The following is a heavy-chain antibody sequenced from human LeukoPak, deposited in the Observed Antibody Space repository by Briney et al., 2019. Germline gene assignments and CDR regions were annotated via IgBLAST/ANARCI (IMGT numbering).Heavy chain of an antibody. V-gene: IGHV7-4-1*02. D-gene: IGHD6-13*01. CDR1: GYTFTTYP. Sequence: ASVKVSCKASGYTFTTYPMNWVRQAPGQGLEWMGWINTNTGNPTYAPGFTGRFVFSLDTSVSTAYLQISSLKADDTAVYYCARDPYTSSSWYRGRANNWFDPWGQGTLVTVSS. CDR3: ARDPYTSSSWYRGRANNWFDP. CDR2: INTNTGNP. J-gene: IGHJ5*02.